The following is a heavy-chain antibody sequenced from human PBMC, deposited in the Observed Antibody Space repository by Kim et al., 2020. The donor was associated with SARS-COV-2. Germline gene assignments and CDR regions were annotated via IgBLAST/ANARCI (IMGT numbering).Heavy chain of an antibody. V-gene: IGHV4-59*01. CDR2: IYYSGST. J-gene: IGHJ3*02. CDR1: GGSISSYY. Sequence: SETLSLTCTVSGGSISSYYWSWIRQPPGKGLEWIGYIYYSGSTNYNPSLKSRVTISVDTSKNQFSLKLSSVTAADTAVYYCARFFTVLGPGDAFDIWGQGTMVTVSS. D-gene: IGHD2-8*01. CDR3: ARFFTVLGPGDAFDI.